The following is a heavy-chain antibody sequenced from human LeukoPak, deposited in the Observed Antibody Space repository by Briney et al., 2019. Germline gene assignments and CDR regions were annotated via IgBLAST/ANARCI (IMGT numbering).Heavy chain of an antibody. V-gene: IGHV3-23*01. Sequence: QPGGSLRLSRAASGFTFSSYAMSWVRPAPGKGLEWVSAISGSGGSTYYADSVKGRFTISRDNSKNTLYLQMNSLRAEDTAVYYCAAQRWLQLPFDYWGQGTLVTVSS. CDR2: ISGSGGST. CDR1: GFTFSSYA. J-gene: IGHJ4*02. D-gene: IGHD5-24*01. CDR3: AAQRWLQLPFDY.